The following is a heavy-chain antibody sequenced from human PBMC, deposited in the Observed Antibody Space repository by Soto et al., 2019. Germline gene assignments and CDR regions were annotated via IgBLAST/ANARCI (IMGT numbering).Heavy chain of an antibody. CDR2: IYYSGST. J-gene: IGHJ4*02. V-gene: IGHV4-59*01. CDR1: GGSISSYY. CDR3: ARAPETYYFDY. Sequence: SETLSLTCTVSGGSISSYYWSWIRQPPGKGLEWIGYIYYSGSTNYNPSLKSRVTISVDTSKNQFSLKLNSVTAADTAVYYCARAPETYYFDYWGQGTLVTVSS.